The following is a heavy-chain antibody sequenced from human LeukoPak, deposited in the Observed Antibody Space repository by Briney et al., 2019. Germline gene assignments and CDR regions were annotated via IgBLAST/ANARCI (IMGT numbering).Heavy chain of an antibody. CDR2: ISTDNSYR. Sequence: GGSLRLSCAASGFSLSSYSMNWIRQAPGKGLEWVSSISTDNSYRHYADSVKGRFTISRDNPKNSLYLQMNTLRAEDTAVYYCARDVSLDFWGQGILVTVSS. CDR1: GFSLSSYS. CDR3: ARDVSLDF. V-gene: IGHV3-21*06. J-gene: IGHJ4*02.